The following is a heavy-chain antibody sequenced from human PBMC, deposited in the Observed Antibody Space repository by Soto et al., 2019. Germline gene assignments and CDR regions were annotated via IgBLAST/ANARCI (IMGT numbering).Heavy chain of an antibody. CDR1: GCTFSSNS. CDR2: ISSSSSTI. Sequence: PGGSQRLSCAAAGCTFSSNSTRWVRQAPGKGLEWVSYISSSSSTIYYADSVKGRFTISRDNAKNSLYLQMNSLRAEDTAVYYCARHPERIAQIGWFDPWGQGT. J-gene: IGHJ5*02. CDR3: ARHPERIAQIGWFDP. V-gene: IGHV3-48*01. D-gene: IGHD6-13*01.